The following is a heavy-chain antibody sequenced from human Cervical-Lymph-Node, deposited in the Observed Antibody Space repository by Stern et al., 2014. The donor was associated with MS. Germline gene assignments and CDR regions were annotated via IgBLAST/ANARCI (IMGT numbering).Heavy chain of an antibody. J-gene: IGHJ2*01. V-gene: IGHV1-69*01. CDR3: ASGGRSSWYFDL. Sequence: VHLVESGAEVKKPGSSVKVSCKASGGTFSTYAIGWVRQAPGQGLEWMGGIIPITETPNYEQKFQGRLTITADESTTTAYMELSSLRSEDTAIYYCASGGRSSWYFDLWGRGTLVTVSS. D-gene: IGHD6-6*01. CDR1: GGTFSTYA. CDR2: IIPITETP.